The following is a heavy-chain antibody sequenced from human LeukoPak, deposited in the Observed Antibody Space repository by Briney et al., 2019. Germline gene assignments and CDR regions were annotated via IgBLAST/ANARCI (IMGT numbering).Heavy chain of an antibody. CDR1: GFTFSSYC. Sequence: GESLRLSCAASGFTFSSYCMNWVRQAPGKGLEWVSSISSSSSYIYYAASVKGRFTISRDNAKNSLYLQMNSLRAEDTAVYYCARPRDRAITIFGVDRDAFDIWGQGTMVTVSS. V-gene: IGHV3-21*01. CDR3: ARPRDRAITIFGVDRDAFDI. CDR2: ISSSSSYI. J-gene: IGHJ3*02. D-gene: IGHD3-3*01.